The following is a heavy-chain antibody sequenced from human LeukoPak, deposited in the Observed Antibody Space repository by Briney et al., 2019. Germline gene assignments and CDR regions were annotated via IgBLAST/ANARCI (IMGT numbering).Heavy chain of an antibody. CDR1: GGTFSSYA. J-gene: IGHJ4*02. CDR2: MNPNSGNT. CDR3: ARGRVGY. Sequence: ASVKVSCKASGGTFSSYAISWVRQATGQGLEWMGWMNPNSGNTGYAQKFQGRVTMTRNTSISTAYMELSSLRSEDTAVYYCARGRVGYWGQGTLVTASS. V-gene: IGHV1-8*02.